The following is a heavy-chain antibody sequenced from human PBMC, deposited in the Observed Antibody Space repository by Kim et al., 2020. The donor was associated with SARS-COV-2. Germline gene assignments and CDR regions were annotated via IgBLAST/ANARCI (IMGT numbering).Heavy chain of an antibody. V-gene: IGHV4-30-2*04. D-gene: IGHD4-17*01. J-gene: IGHJ5*02. CDR3: ARERGSYGDYGP. Sequence: YDNPSLKSRVTISVDTSKNQFARKVSSVTAADTAVYYCARERGSYGDYGPWGQGTLVTVSS.